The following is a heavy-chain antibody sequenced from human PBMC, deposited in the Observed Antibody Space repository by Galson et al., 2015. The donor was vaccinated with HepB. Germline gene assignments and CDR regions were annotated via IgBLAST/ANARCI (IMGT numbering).Heavy chain of an antibody. V-gene: IGHV3-21*01. CDR1: GFTFSSYS. D-gene: IGHD4-17*01. Sequence: SLRLSCAASGFTFSSYSMNWVRQAPGKGLEWVSSISSSSSYIYYADSVKGRFTISRDNAKNSLYLQMNSLRAEDTAVYYCARDRGYGDYDSEWGGQGTLVTVSS. J-gene: IGHJ4*02. CDR2: ISSSSSYI. CDR3: ARDRGYGDYDSEW.